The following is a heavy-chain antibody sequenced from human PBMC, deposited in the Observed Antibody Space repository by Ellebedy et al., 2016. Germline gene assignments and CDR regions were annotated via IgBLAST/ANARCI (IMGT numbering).Heavy chain of an antibody. D-gene: IGHD6-19*01. Sequence: GSLRLSXTVSGYSISSGYYWGWIRQPPGKGLEWIGSIYHSGSTYYNPSLKSRVTISVDTSKNQFSLKLSSVTAADTAVYYCAAKGGYSSGWYYWGQGTLVTVSS. V-gene: IGHV4-38-2*02. CDR1: GYSISSGYY. CDR3: AAKGGYSSGWYY. CDR2: IYHSGST. J-gene: IGHJ4*02.